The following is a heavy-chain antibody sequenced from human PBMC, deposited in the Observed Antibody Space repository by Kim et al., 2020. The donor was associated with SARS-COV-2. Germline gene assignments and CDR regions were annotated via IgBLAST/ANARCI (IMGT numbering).Heavy chain of an antibody. D-gene: IGHD6-13*01. CDR1: GFIFDDYA. J-gene: IGHJ5*02. Sequence: GGSLRLSCAASGFIFDDYAMHWVRQTPGRGLEWVSGISWNGGSSGYAGAVKGRCIISRDNAKHSLYLQMNSLRPEDTALYFCAKDSSNIWGGSHWFDPWG. V-gene: IGHV3-9*01. CDR3: AKDSSNIWGGSHWFDP. CDR2: ISWNGGSS.